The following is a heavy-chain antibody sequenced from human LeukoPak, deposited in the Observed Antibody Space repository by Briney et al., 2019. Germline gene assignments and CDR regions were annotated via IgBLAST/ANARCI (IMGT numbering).Heavy chain of an antibody. CDR2: IYYSGST. Sequence: SETLSLTCAVSGGSISSHYWSWIRQPPGKGLEWIGYIYYSGSTNYNPSLKSRVTISVDTSKNQFSLKLSSVTAADTAVYYCARYFYGSGRRRIGFDPWGQGTLVTVSS. CDR3: ARYFYGSGRRRIGFDP. CDR1: GGSISSHY. V-gene: IGHV4-59*11. D-gene: IGHD3-10*01. J-gene: IGHJ5*02.